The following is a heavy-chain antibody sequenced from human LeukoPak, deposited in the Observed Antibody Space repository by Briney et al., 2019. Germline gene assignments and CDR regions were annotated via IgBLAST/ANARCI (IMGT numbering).Heavy chain of an antibody. Sequence: QPGRSLRLSCAASGFTFDDYAMHWVRQAPGKGLEWVSGISWNSGSIGYADSVKGRFTISRDNAKNSLYLQMNSLRAEDTALYYCANDILVYYGMDVWGQGTTVTVSS. D-gene: IGHD2/OR15-2a*01. CDR2: ISWNSGSI. V-gene: IGHV3-9*01. CDR3: ANDILVYYGMDV. J-gene: IGHJ6*02. CDR1: GFTFDDYA.